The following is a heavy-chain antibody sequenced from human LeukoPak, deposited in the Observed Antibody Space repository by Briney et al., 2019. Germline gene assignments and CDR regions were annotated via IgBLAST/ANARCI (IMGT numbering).Heavy chain of an antibody. CDR2: INHSGST. V-gene: IGHV4-34*01. CDR1: GGSFSGYY. D-gene: IGHD5-24*01. Sequence: SETLSLTCAVHGGSFSGYYWSWIRQPPGKGLEWIGEINHSGSTNYNPSLKSRVTISVDTSKNQFSLKLSSVTAADTAVYYCARRMATIPCPFDYWGQGTLVTVSS. CDR3: ARRMATIPCPFDY. J-gene: IGHJ4*02.